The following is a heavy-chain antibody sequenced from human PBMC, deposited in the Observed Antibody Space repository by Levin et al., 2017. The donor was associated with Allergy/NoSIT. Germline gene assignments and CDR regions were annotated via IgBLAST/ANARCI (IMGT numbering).Heavy chain of an antibody. D-gene: IGHD6-19*01. Sequence: AGGSLRLSCAASGFTFSSYWMHWVRQAPGKGLVWVSLINSDGSSTRYADSVKGRFTISRDNAKNTLYLQMNSLRAEDTAVYYCARDPGGESSGWYRFDTWGQGTLVTVSS. V-gene: IGHV3-74*01. CDR1: GFTFSSYW. J-gene: IGHJ5*02. CDR2: INSDGSST. CDR3: ARDPGGESSGWYRFDT.